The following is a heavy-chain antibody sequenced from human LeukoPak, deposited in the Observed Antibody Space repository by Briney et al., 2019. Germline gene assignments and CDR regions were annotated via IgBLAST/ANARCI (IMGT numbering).Heavy chain of an antibody. J-gene: IGHJ4*01. D-gene: IGHD6-13*01. CDR3: ARDGTAPGLYFDL. Sequence: GGSLRLSCAVSGFTFSDFWMNWVRRSPGQGLEWVASINQNGGETSYVDSVKGRFTISRDNPKNSLYLQMSSLRSEDTAVYYCARDGTAPGLYFDLWGQGTLVTVSS. V-gene: IGHV3-7*01. CDR1: GFTFSDFW. CDR2: INQNGGET.